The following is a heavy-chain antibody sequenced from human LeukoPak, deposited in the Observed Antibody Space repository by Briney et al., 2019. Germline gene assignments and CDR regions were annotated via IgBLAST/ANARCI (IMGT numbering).Heavy chain of an antibody. V-gene: IGHV3-48*01. CDR3: ARDDSGSYPNYFEN. CDR2: ISSSSSTI. Sequence: PPGGSLRLSCAASGFTFSSYSMNWVRQAPGKGLEWVSYISSSSSTIYYADSVKGRFTISRDNAKKSLYLQMNGLRAEDTAVFYCARDDSGSYPNYFENWGQGTLVTVSS. J-gene: IGHJ4*02. D-gene: IGHD1-26*01. CDR1: GFTFSSYS.